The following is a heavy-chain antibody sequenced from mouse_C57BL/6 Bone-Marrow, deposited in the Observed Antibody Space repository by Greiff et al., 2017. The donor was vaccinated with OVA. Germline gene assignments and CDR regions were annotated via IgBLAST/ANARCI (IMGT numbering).Heavy chain of an antibody. CDR2: IYPGSGST. CDR3: ARWKRLRAGYYFDY. D-gene: IGHD2-4*01. Sequence: QVQLQPPGAELVKPGASVQMSCKASGYTFTSYWITWVKQRPGQGLEWIGDIYPGSGSTNYNEKFKCKATLTVDTATSTAYMQRSSLTSEDSAVYYGARWKRLRAGYYFDYWGKGTTLTVSS. CDR1: GYTFTSYW. V-gene: IGHV1-55*01. J-gene: IGHJ2*01.